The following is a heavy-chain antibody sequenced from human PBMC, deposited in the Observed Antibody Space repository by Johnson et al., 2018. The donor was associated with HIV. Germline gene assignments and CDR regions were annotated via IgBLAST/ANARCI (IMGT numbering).Heavy chain of an antibody. J-gene: IGHJ3*02. V-gene: IGHV3-11*04. CDR1: GFTFSDYY. Sequence: QEKLVESGGGLVKPGGSLRLSCAASGFTFSDYYMSWIRQAPGKGLEWVSYISSSGSTIYYADSVKGRFTVSRDNAKNSVYLQMNSLRAEDTAVYYCARLCSGGADAFDIWGQGTMVTVSS. CDR2: ISSSGSTI. D-gene: IGHD3-10*02. CDR3: ARLCSGGADAFDI.